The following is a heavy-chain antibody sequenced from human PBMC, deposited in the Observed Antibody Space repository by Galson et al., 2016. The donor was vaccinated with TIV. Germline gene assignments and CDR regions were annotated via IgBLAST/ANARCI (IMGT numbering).Heavy chain of an antibody. CDR3: AGTNSYGSQSPPAPFDD. Sequence: TLSLTCTVSGGSISSSIYYWDWIRQSPGKGLEWIGSIYYSETTYYNPSLKSRVTISVDTSKNHFSLKLRSVTAADTAIYYCAGTNSYGSQSPPAPFDDWGRGTLVAVSS. J-gene: IGHJ4*02. CDR2: IYYSETT. D-gene: IGHD3-10*01. V-gene: IGHV4-39*02. CDR1: GGSISSSIYY.